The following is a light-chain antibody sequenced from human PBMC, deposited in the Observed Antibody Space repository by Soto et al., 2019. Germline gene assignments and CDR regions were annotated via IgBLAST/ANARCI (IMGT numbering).Light chain of an antibody. CDR1: QSLLHSNGYNY. Sequence: DIVMTQSPLSLPVTPGEPASISCRSSQSLLHSNGYNYLDWYLQKPGQSPQLLIYLGSNRASGVPGRFSGSGSDTDFTLKISIVEAEDVGVYYCMQALQTPPWTFGQGTKVEIK. CDR2: LGS. J-gene: IGKJ1*01. V-gene: IGKV2-28*01. CDR3: MQALQTPPWT.